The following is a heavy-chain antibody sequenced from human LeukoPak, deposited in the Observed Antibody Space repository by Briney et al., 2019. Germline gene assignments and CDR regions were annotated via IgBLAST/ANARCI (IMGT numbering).Heavy chain of an antibody. V-gene: IGHV2-5*02. D-gene: IGHD1-14*01. Sequence: SGPTLVNPIETLTLTCTFSGFSLSTSGVGVGWIRQPPGKALEWLALIYWDDDKRYSPSLKSRLTITKVTPTNQVVLAMTNMDPVDTGTYYCAHRRGGYNWNHGXFDYWGQGTLATV. CDR2: IYWDDDK. J-gene: IGHJ4*02. CDR3: AHRRGGYNWNHGXFDY. CDR1: GFSLSTSGVG.